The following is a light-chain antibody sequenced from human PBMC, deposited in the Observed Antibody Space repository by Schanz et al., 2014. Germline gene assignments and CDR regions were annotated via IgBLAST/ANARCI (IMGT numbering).Light chain of an antibody. J-gene: IGLJ2*01. CDR1: SSDVGAYDY. CDR3: CSYAGSTSVV. V-gene: IGLV2-11*01. Sequence: QSALTQPRSVSGSPGQSVTISCTGTSSDVGAYDYVSWYQQHPGKAPKLMIYGVSHRPSGVPDRFSGSKSGSTASLRISELQAEDESNYSCCSYAGSTSVVFGGGTKLTVL. CDR2: GVS.